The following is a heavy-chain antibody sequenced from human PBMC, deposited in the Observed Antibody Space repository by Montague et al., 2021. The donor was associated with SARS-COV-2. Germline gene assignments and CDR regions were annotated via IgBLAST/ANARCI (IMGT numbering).Heavy chain of an antibody. V-gene: IGHV2-70*01. CDR1: GFSLSTSGMC. CDR3: ARIRDYDILTGSYSGFDY. J-gene: IGHJ4*02. D-gene: IGHD3-9*01. CDR2: IDWDDDK. Sequence: PALVKPTQTLTLTCTFSGFSLSTSGMCVSWIRQPPGKALEWLALIDWDDDKYYSTSLKTRLTISKDTSKNQVVLTMTNMDPVGTATYYCARIRDYDILTGSYSGFDYGGQGTLVTVSS.